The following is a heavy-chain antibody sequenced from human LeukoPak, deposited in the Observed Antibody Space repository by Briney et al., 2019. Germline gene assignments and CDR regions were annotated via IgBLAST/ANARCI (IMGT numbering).Heavy chain of an antibody. V-gene: IGHV3-72*01. CDR3: VRRVDSSGWYLFEY. J-gene: IGHJ4*02. Sequence: PGGSLRLSCAASGFTFSDHYKDWVRQAPGKGLEWVGRIRNKVNSYTTEYAASVKGRFTISRDDSKNSLYLQMSSLKTEDTAVYYCVRRVDSSGWYLFEYWGQGTLVTVSS. D-gene: IGHD6-19*01. CDR1: GFTFSDHY. CDR2: IRNKVNSYTT.